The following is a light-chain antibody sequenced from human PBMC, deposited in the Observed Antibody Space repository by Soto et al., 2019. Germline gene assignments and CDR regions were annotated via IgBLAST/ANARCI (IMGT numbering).Light chain of an antibody. CDR2: AAS. V-gene: IGKV1-39*01. CDR3: KQTYIMPTT. J-gene: IGKJ5*01. CDR1: QTISSY. Sequence: DIQMTQSPSSLSASVGDRVTISCRASQTISSYLNWYQQKPGKVQDLLIYAASNLQSGVPSRFSASGSGTDFTLTIRSLQPEDFATYYCKQTYIMPTTFGQGTRLEIK.